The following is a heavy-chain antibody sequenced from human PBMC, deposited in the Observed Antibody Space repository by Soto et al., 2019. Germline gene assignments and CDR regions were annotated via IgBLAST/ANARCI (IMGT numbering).Heavy chain of an antibody. CDR2: ISGRGSST. CDR1: GFTFSSYA. D-gene: IGHD3-22*01. V-gene: IGHV3-23*01. Sequence: GGSLRLSCAASGFTFSSYAMSWVRQAPGKGLEWVSGISGRGSSTYYAESVKGRFTISRDNSKNTLYLQMNSLRAEDTAVYYCAKVLQYYDTPYGGKLIVGQWGQGAPVTVSS. CDR3: AKVLQYYDTPYGGKLIVGQ. J-gene: IGHJ4*02.